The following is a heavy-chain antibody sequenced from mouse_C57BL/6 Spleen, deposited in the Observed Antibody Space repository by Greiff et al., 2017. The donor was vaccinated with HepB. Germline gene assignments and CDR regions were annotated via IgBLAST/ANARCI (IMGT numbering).Heavy chain of an antibody. CDR3: AREEITTGGAY. J-gene: IGHJ3*01. D-gene: IGHD1-1*01. V-gene: IGHV3-6*01. Sequence: ESGPGLVKPSQSLSLTCSVTGYSITSGYYWNWIRQFPGNKLEWMGYISYDGSNNYNPSLKNRISITRDTSKNQFFLKLNSVTTEDTATYYCAREEITTGGAYWGQGTLVTVSA. CDR2: ISYDGSN. CDR1: GYSITSGYY.